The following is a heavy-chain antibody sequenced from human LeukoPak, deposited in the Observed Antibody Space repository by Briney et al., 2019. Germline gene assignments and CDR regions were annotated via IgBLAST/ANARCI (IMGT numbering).Heavy chain of an antibody. CDR2: ISFDGINK. CDR1: GFTFSVYA. V-gene: IGHV3-30-3*01. D-gene: IGHD4-17*01. Sequence: HPGGTLTLSCAASGFTFSVYAIHRLRQAPGQGLEWVAAISFDGINKHYGDSVKGRFTISRDNSKNTLYLQMNSLRGEDTAMYYCARALDYGDDFWGQGPLVTVSS. CDR3: ARALDYGDDF. J-gene: IGHJ4*02.